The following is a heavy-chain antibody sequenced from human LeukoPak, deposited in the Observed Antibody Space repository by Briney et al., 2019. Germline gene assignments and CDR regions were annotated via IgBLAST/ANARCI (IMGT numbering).Heavy chain of an antibody. CDR2: IIPILDVA. CDR1: GGTFSSYS. J-gene: IGHJ4*02. Sequence: SVKVSCKASGGTFSSYSITWVRQAPGQGLEWMGRIIPILDVANYAQNFQGRVTITADKPTSTAYMELRSLRSEDTAVHYCARDGEVYSSSSPYPVYWGQGTLVTVSS. D-gene: IGHD6-6*01. V-gene: IGHV1-69*04. CDR3: ARDGEVYSSSSPYPVY.